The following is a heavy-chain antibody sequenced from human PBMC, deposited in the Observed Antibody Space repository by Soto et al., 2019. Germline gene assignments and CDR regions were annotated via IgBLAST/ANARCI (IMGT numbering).Heavy chain of an antibody. V-gene: IGHV4-30-4*01. D-gene: IGHD3-22*01. J-gene: IGHJ4*02. CDR1: GGSISSGDYY. CDR3: ARDPSYYDNDLGPGSH. CDR2: IYYTGST. Sequence: SETLSLTCTVSGGSISSGDYYWSWIRQPPGKGLEWIGYIYYTGSTYYNPSPKSRVTISVDTSKNQFSLRLSSVTAADTAVYYCARDPSYYDNDLGPGSHWGQGTLVTVSS.